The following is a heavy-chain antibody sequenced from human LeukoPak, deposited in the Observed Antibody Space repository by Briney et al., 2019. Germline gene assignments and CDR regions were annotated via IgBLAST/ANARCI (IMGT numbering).Heavy chain of an antibody. CDR3: ARHESASSSWAGDWFDP. Sequence: SETLSLTCTVSGGSISSSSYYWGWIRQPLGKGLEWIGSIYYSGSTYYNPSLKSRVTISVDTSKNQFSLKLSSVTAADTAVYYCARHESASSSWAGDWFDPWGQGTLVTVSS. D-gene: IGHD6-13*01. CDR1: GGSISSSSYY. J-gene: IGHJ5*02. V-gene: IGHV4-39*01. CDR2: IYYSGST.